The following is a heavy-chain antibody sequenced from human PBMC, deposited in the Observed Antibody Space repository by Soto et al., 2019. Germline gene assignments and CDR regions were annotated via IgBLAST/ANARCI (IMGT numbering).Heavy chain of an antibody. D-gene: IGHD6-13*01. CDR2: ISSSSSYI. J-gene: IGHJ3*02. Sequence: GGSLRLSCAASGVTVSSYSMNWVRQAPGKGLEWVSSISSSSSYIYYADSVKGRFTISRDNAKNSLYLQMNSLRAEDTAVYYCARDGQLGAFDIWGKGTMVTVSS. V-gene: IGHV3-21*01. CDR1: GVTVSSYS. CDR3: ARDGQLGAFDI.